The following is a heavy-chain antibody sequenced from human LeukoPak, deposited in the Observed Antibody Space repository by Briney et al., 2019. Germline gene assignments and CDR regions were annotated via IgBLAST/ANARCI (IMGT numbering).Heavy chain of an antibody. V-gene: IGHV4-59*01. Sequence: SETLSLTCTVSDDSISDYYRGWIRQPPGKGLEWIGYIYYSGSTNYNPSLKSRVTISVDTSKNQFSLKLSSVTAADTAVYYCARGSRGSTSERHLRYYYYYYMDVWGKGTTVTVSS. J-gene: IGHJ6*03. D-gene: IGHD2-2*01. CDR2: IYYSGST. CDR1: DDSISDYY. CDR3: ARGSRGSTSERHLRYYYYYYMDV.